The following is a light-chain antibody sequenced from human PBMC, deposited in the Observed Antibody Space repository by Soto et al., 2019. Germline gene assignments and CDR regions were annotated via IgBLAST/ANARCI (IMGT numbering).Light chain of an antibody. CDR2: RAS. J-gene: IGKJ1*01. V-gene: IGKV3-15*01. CDR1: QSVSSK. CDR3: QQYNNGPPAT. Sequence: EIVMTQSPATLSVSPGERATLSCRASQSVSSKLAWYQQKPGQAPRLLIYRASTRATDIPARFSGSGSGTEFTLTISSLQSEDFAVYYCQQYNNGPPATFGQGTRVEIK.